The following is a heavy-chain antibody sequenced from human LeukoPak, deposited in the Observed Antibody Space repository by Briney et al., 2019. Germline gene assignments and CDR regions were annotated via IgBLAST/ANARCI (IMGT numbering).Heavy chain of an antibody. V-gene: IGHV3-7*01. CDR3: AREELSYYYYGMDV. CDR1: GFTFSSYW. CDR2: IKQDGSEK. J-gene: IGHJ6*02. D-gene: IGHD3-10*01. Sequence: GGSLRLSCAASGFTFSSYWMSWVRQAPGKGLEWVAHIKQDGSEKYYVDSVKGRFTISRDNAKNSLYLQMNSLRAEDTAVYYCAREELSYYYYGMDVWGQGTTVTVSS.